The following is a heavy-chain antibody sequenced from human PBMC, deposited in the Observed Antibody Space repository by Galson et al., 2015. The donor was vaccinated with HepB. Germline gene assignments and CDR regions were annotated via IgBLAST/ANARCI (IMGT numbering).Heavy chain of an antibody. CDR2: ISGSGGST. D-gene: IGHD5-24*01. V-gene: IGHV3-23*01. Sequence: SLRLSCAASGFTFSSYDMSWVRQAPGKGLEWVSAISGSGGSTYYAGSVKGRFTISRDNSKNTLYLQMNSLRAEDTAVYYCAKDGYKISWYFDLWGRGTLVTVSS. J-gene: IGHJ2*01. CDR1: GFTFSSYD. CDR3: AKDGYKISWYFDL.